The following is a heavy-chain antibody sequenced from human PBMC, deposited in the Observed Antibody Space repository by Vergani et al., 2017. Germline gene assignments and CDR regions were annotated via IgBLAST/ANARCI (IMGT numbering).Heavy chain of an antibody. J-gene: IGHJ4*02. CDR1: GLTFRNYG. Sequence: QVQLVESGGGVVQPGRSLRLSCVVSGLTFRNYGMHWVRQAPVKGLDWVAVISYDGSNKYYADPVKGRFTISRDNSKNTLFLQINSLRAEDTAVYYCASYIAAAGTAALDYWGQGTLVTVSS. CDR3: ASYIAAAGTAALDY. CDR2: ISYDGSNK. D-gene: IGHD6-13*01. V-gene: IGHV3-30*03.